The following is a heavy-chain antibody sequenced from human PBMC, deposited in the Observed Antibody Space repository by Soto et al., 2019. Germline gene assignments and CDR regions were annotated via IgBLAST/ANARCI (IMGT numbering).Heavy chain of an antibody. Sequence: QEQLVQSGAEVKKPGSSVKVSCKASGGSFSTSSFSWVRQAPGQGFEWLGGIIPLSDEPTYAQKFPGRVTITADKSSSTVYMELSSLSSEDTAVYYCARDPTSISTIVVGTRLDAFDIWGQGTLVIVSS. CDR3: ARDPTSISTIVVGTRLDAFDI. CDR1: GGSFSTSS. D-gene: IGHD3-22*01. V-gene: IGHV1-69*06. J-gene: IGHJ3*02. CDR2: IIPLSDEP.